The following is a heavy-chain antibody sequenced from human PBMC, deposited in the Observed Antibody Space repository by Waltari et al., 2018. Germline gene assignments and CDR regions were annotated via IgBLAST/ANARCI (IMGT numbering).Heavy chain of an antibody. CDR2: IYTTGST. CDR3: ARDPGKYERGY. V-gene: IGHV4-61*02. J-gene: IGHJ4*02. Sequence: QVQLQESGPGLVKPSQTLSLTCTVSGGSISSGSSYWSWIRQHAGMGLEWIGRIYTTGSTNYNPSLKSRVTISVDTSKNQFSLKLSSVTAADTAVYYCARDPGKYERGYWGQGTLVTVSS. D-gene: IGHD1-1*01. CDR1: GGSISSGSSY.